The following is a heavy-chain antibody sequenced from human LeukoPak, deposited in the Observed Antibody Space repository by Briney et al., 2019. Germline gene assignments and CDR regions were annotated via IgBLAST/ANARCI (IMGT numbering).Heavy chain of an antibody. Sequence: GESLKISCKGSGYTFANSWIGWVRQMPGKGLEWMGIIYPGDSDTRYSPSFQGQVTISADKSINTAYLQWNSLKASDTAMYYCARTQNWRFGYWGQGTLVTVSS. CDR3: ARTQNWRFGY. J-gene: IGHJ4*02. CDR1: GYTFANSW. D-gene: IGHD1-1*01. CDR2: IYPGDSDT. V-gene: IGHV5-51*01.